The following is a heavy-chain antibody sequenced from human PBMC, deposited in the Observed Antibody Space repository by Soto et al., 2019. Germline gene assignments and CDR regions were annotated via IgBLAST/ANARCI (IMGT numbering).Heavy chain of an antibody. V-gene: IGHV3-11*01. CDR3: AIDHGGGGLTLEY. CDR1: GFTFSDYY. CDR2: ISNSGRIT. J-gene: IGHJ4*02. Sequence: QVHLEESGGGLVKPGGSLRLSCTASGFTFSDYYMGWIRQAPGKGLEWVSDISNSGRITHHADSVEGRFTISRDNAKNSLYLQVDSLRPEDSAIYYCAIDHGGGGLTLEYWGQGTLVTVSS. D-gene: IGHD3-16*01.